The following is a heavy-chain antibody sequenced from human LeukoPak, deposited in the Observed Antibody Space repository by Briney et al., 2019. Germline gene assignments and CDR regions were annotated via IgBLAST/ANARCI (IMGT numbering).Heavy chain of an antibody. D-gene: IGHD4-23*01. J-gene: IGHJ3*02. CDR3: ARWGATTVGAFDI. CDR1: GGTFSSYA. CDR2: IIPIFGTA. Sequence: SVKVSCKASGGTFSSYAISWVRQAPGQGLEWMGGIIPIFGTANYAQKFQGRVTITADESTSTAYMELSSLRSEDTAVYYCARWGATTVGAFDIWGQGTMVTVSS. V-gene: IGHV1-69*13.